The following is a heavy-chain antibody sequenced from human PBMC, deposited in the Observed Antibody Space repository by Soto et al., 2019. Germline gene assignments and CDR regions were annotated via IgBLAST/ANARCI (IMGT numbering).Heavy chain of an antibody. CDR3: ARHGERTIRSLNWFDP. J-gene: IGHJ5*02. V-gene: IGHV4-34*01. CDR2: IDHSGST. Sequence: SETLSLTCAVYGGSFSGYYWTWIRQPPGTGLEWIGEIDHSGSTTYNPSLKSRVTISVDTSKNQISLKLSSVTAADTAVYYCARHGERTIRSLNWFDPWGQGILVTVSS. CDR1: GGSFSGYY. D-gene: IGHD4-17*01.